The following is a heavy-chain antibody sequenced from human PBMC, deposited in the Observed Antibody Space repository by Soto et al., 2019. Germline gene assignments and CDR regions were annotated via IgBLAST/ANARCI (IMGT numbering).Heavy chain of an antibody. CDR2: IYYSGTT. Sequence: QVQLQESGPGLVKPSETLSLTCTVSGDSISSSYWTWIRQPPGKGLEWIGYIYYSGTTNYNPSLKSRVTISVATSKNQFSLKLRSVTAADTAVYYCARDSSGDYTFDFWGQGTLVTFAS. CDR3: ARDSSGDYTFDF. CDR1: GDSISSSY. V-gene: IGHV4-59*01. J-gene: IGHJ4*02. D-gene: IGHD3-22*01.